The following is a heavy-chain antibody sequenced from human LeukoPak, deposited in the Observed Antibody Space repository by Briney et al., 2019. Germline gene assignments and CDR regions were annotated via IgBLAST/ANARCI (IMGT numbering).Heavy chain of an antibody. V-gene: IGHV3-48*04. CDR3: ARDLALYDSSPLEAFDI. CDR1: GFTFSSYS. D-gene: IGHD3-22*01. CDR2: ISSSSSTI. Sequence: GGSLRLSCAASGFTFSSYSMNWVRQAPGKGLEWVSYISSSSSTIYYADSVQGRVTISRDNAKNSLYLQMNSLRAEDTAVYYCARDLALYDSSPLEAFDIWGQGTMVTVSS. J-gene: IGHJ3*02.